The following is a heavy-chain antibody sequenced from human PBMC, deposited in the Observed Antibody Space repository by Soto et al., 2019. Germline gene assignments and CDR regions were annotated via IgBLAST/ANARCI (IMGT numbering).Heavy chain of an antibody. CDR2: IDPSGGVR. J-gene: IGHJ5*02. Sequence: ASVRVSCKASGYTFTKFHIHWVRQAPGQGLEWMGMIDPSGGVRRDAQRFQGRVTMTRDTSTSTVYMERSRLRSEDTAVYYCATDRSPGYYDSRGYSIFSWFDPWGKGTLVTVSS. CDR1: GYTFTKFH. CDR3: ATDRSPGYYDSRGYSIFSWFDP. D-gene: IGHD3-22*01. V-gene: IGHV1-46*01.